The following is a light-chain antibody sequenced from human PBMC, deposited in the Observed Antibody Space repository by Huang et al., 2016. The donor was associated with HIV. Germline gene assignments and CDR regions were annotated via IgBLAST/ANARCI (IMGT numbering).Light chain of an antibody. V-gene: IGKV1-5*03. Sequence: DIQMTQSPSTLSASLGDRVTIHCLANESLNNLLAGYQQKPGEAPRLLIYMASKLERCVSSRFSGSGSGTEFTLTINNLHPDDLATYHCQQYNNFPWTFGQGTKV. CDR1: ESLNNL. J-gene: IGKJ1*01. CDR3: QQYNNFPWT. CDR2: MAS.